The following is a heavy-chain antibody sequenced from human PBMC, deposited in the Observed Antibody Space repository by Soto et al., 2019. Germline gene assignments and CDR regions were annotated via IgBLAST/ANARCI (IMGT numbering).Heavy chain of an antibody. Sequence: ASVKVSCKASGGTFSSYAISWVRQAPGQGLEWMGGIIPIFGTANYAQKFQGRVTITADESTSTAYMELSSLRSEDTAVYYCARDHVGYSSSWYEGTDAFDIWG. CDR1: GGTFSSYA. CDR3: ARDHVGYSSSWYEGTDAFDI. J-gene: IGHJ3*02. V-gene: IGHV1-69*13. D-gene: IGHD6-13*01. CDR2: IIPIFGTA.